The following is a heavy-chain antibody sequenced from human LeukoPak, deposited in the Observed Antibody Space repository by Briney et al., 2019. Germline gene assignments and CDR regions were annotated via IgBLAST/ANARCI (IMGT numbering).Heavy chain of an antibody. V-gene: IGHV7-4-1*02. Sequence: ASVKVSCKASVYSFTNYAMNCVRQAPGQRLEWMGWIHPSTGNPTYAQSFTGRFGLSLDTYVSTTYMQISSLTAEDTAVYFCARAFQSLGGLSLPDYWGQGTLVTVSS. D-gene: IGHD3-16*02. CDR2: IHPSTGNP. J-gene: IGHJ4*02. CDR1: VYSFTNYA. CDR3: ARAFQSLGGLSLPDY.